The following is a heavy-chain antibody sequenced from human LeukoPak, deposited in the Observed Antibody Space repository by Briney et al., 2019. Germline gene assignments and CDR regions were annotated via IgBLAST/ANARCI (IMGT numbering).Heavy chain of an antibody. CDR1: GYTFTGYY. CDR3: ARLVTMRVVVQVSDY. Sequence: ASVKVSCKASGYTFTGYYMHWVRQAPGQGLEWMGWINPNSGGTNYAQKFQGRVTMTRDTSISTAYMELSRLRSDDTAVYYCARLVTMRVVVQVSDYWGQGTLVTVSS. D-gene: IGHD3-22*01. CDR2: INPNSGGT. V-gene: IGHV1-2*02. J-gene: IGHJ4*02.